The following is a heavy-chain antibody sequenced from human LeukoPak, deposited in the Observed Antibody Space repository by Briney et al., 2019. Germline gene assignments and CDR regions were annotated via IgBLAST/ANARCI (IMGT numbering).Heavy chain of an antibody. Sequence: PGGSLRLSCAASGFTFSSYVMHWVRQAPGKGLEWVAIISYDGSNKYYADSVKGRFTISRDNAKNSLYLQMTSLRAEDTAVYYCTRDPRRLDYWGQGTLVTVSS. CDR1: GFTFSSYV. CDR2: ISYDGSNK. CDR3: TRDPRRLDY. V-gene: IGHV3-30*04. J-gene: IGHJ4*02.